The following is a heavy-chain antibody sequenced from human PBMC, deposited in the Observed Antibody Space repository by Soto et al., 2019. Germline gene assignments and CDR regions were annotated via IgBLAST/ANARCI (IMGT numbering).Heavy chain of an antibody. Sequence: SVKVSCKASGGTFSTYTISLVRQAPGQGLEWMGRIIPILGIANYAQKLQGRVTITADKSTSTAYMELSSLRSEDTAVYYCALHCSSTSCYLFDYWGQGTLVTVSS. CDR3: ALHCSSTSCYLFDY. CDR2: IIPILGIA. D-gene: IGHD2-2*01. J-gene: IGHJ4*02. CDR1: GGTFSTYT. V-gene: IGHV1-69*02.